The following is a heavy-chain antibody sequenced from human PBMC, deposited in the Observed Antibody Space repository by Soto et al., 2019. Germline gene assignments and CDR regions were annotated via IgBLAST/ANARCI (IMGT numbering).Heavy chain of an antibody. CDR1: GFTFSTYA. Sequence: EVPLLESGGGLVQPGESLRLSCAASGFTFSTYALSWVRQAPGKGLEWVSAISASGGSTYYADSVKGRFTVSRDNSKNTLYLQMNTLSAEDTAVYYCAKDIISGWTKNWFDPWGQGTLVTVSS. D-gene: IGHD6-19*01. CDR2: ISASGGST. CDR3: AKDIISGWTKNWFDP. V-gene: IGHV3-23*01. J-gene: IGHJ5*02.